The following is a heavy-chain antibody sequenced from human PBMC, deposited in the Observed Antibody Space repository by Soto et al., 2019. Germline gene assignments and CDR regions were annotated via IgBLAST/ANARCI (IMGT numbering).Heavy chain of an antibody. CDR1: GFSLSTTAEG. CDR3: AHGSCSSADCYPNPYLDY. V-gene: IGHV2-5*02. J-gene: IGHJ4*02. Sequence: KESGPTLVKPTQTLTLTCTFSGFSLSTTAEGVGWIRQPPGKALEWLALIYWDDDERYSPSLKSRLTITKDTSKNQVVLTMTNVDPVDTATYYCAHGSCSSADCYPNPYLDYWGQGILVTASS. D-gene: IGHD2-2*01. CDR2: IYWDDDE.